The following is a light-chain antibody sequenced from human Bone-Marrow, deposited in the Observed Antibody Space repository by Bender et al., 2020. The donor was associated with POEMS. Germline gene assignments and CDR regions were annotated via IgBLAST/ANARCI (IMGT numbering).Light chain of an antibody. CDR1: SGDVGAYNL. CDR3: CSYAGLSTFV. Sequence: QSALTQPASVSGSPGQSITITCTGTSGDVGAYNLVSWYQHHPGKAPKLIIHEVSNRPSGISDRFSGSKSASNTASLTISGLQAEDEATYYCCSYAGLSTFVFGTGTEVTVL. CDR2: EVS. V-gene: IGLV2-23*02. J-gene: IGLJ1*01.